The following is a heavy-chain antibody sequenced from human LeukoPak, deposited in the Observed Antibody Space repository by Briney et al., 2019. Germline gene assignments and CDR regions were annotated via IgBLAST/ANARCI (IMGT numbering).Heavy chain of an antibody. D-gene: IGHD3-22*01. J-gene: IGHJ4*02. V-gene: IGHV3-53*01. Sequence: GGSLRLSCAASGFTFSSYSMNWVRQAPGKGLEWVSVIYSGGSTYYADSVKGRFTISRDNSKNTLYLQMNSLRAEDTAVYYCARDPPYYYDSSGYRGWGQGTLVTVSS. CDR2: IYSGGST. CDR1: GFTFSSYS. CDR3: ARDPPYYYDSSGYRG.